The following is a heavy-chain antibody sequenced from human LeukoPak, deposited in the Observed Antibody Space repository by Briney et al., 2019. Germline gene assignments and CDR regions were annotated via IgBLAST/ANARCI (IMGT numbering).Heavy chain of an antibody. Sequence: GGSLRLSCAASGFIFSGSVMHWVRQAPGKGLEWVAIISYDGTNENYRDSVKGRFTNPRDNSKSTLYLHMNSLRHDDTAVYYCAKDSGGSVLEDWGHGSLVIVSS. V-gene: IGHV3-30*18. CDR2: ISYDGTNE. D-gene: IGHD2-15*01. CDR3: AKDSGGSVLED. J-gene: IGHJ4*01. CDR1: GFIFSGSV.